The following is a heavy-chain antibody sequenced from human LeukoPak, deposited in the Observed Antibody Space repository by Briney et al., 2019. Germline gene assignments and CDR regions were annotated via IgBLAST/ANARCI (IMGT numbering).Heavy chain of an antibody. CDR1: GFTFSSYS. V-gene: IGHV3-21*01. Sequence: GGSLRLSCAASGFTFSSYSMNWVRQAPGKGLEWVSSISGSTNYIYYADSVKGRFTISRDNAKNSLYLQMNNLRAEDTAVYYCARVPSDYWGQGTLVTVSS. CDR3: ARVPSDY. J-gene: IGHJ4*02. CDR2: ISGSTNYI.